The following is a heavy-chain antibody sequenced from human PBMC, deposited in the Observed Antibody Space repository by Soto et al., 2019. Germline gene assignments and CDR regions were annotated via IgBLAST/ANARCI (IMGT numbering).Heavy chain of an antibody. Sequence: GGSLRLSCAASGFTFSNAWMNWVRQAPGKGLEWVGRIKSKTDGGTTDYAAPVKGRFTISRDDSKNTLYLQMNSLKTEDTAVYYCTTDRTVVTPQYYYYGMDVWGQETTVTVSS. J-gene: IGHJ6*02. CDR1: GFTFSNAW. D-gene: IGHD2-15*01. CDR3: TTDRTVVTPQYYYYGMDV. V-gene: IGHV3-15*07. CDR2: IKSKTDGGTT.